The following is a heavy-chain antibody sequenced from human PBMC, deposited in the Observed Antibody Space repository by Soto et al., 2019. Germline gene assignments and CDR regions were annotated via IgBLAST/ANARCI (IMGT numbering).Heavy chain of an antibody. J-gene: IGHJ4*02. Sequence: QVHLVQSGAEVKKPGASVKVSCKASGYTLTSYGFSWVRQAPGQGLEWMGWITSDNRNTKYAQKIQGRVTMTTDTSTSTAYMELRSLKSDDTAVYYCATSPADYYYYFDYGGQLTMVTVSS. D-gene: IGHD3-22*01. CDR1: GYTLTSYG. CDR2: ITSDNRNT. CDR3: ATSPADYYYYFDY. V-gene: IGHV1-18*01.